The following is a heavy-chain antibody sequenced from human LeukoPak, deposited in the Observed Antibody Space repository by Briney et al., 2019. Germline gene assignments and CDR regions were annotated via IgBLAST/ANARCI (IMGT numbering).Heavy chain of an antibody. CDR3: AKDGPDANWGYRSDAFDI. CDR2: ISWDGGST. D-gene: IGHD7-27*01. J-gene: IGHJ3*02. CDR1: GFTFDDYT. V-gene: IGHV3-43*01. Sequence: GGSLRLSCAASGFTFDDYTMHWVRQAPGKGLEWVSLISWDGGSTYYADSVKGRFTISRDNSKNTLYLQMNSLRAEDTAVYYCAKDGPDANWGYRSDAFDIWGQGTMVTVSS.